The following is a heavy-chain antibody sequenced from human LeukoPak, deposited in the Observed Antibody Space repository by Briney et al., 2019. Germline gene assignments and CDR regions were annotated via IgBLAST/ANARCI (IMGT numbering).Heavy chain of an antibody. CDR2: IYYSGST. Sequence: SETLSLTCTVSGDSISSYYWSWIRQPPGKGLEWIGDIYYSGSTNYNPSLKSRVTISVDTSKNQFSLKLSSVTAADTAVYYCARSRYTSAWFDPWGQGTLSPSPQ. CDR3: ARSRYTSAWFDP. CDR1: GDSISSYY. J-gene: IGHJ5*02. V-gene: IGHV4-59*01. D-gene: IGHD6-19*01.